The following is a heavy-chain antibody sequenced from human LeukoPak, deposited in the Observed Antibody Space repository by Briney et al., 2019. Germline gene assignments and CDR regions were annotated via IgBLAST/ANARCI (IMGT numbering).Heavy chain of an antibody. CDR3: AKTRMWLREFDY. V-gene: IGHV4-34*01. CDR2: INHSGST. Sequence: SETLSLTCAVYGGSFSGYYWSWIRQPPGKGLEWIGEINHSGSTNYNPSLKSRVTISVDTSKNQFSLKLSSVTAADTAVYYCAKTRMWLREFDYWGQGTLVTVSS. J-gene: IGHJ4*02. D-gene: IGHD5-12*01. CDR1: GGSFSGYY.